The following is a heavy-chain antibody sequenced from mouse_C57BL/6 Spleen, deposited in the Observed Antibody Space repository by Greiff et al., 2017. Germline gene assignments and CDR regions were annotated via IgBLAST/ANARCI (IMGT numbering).Heavy chain of an antibody. CDR1: GYTFTSYG. CDR2: IYPRDGNT. V-gene: IGHV1-81*01. CDR3: ASGLGDGYPYYAMDD. Sequence: VQLQQSGAELARPGASVKLSCKASGYTFTSYGISWVKQRTGQGLEWIGEIYPRDGNTQYNEKFKGKATLTLDKSSCTAYMELRRLTSEDSAVYFCASGLGDGYPYYAMDDWGQGTSVTVSS. D-gene: IGHD2-3*01. J-gene: IGHJ4*01.